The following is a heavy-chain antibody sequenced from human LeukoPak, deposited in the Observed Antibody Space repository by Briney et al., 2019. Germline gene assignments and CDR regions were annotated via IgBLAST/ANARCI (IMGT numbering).Heavy chain of an antibody. CDR3: AKPATSILIYFDS. CDR1: GFTFSTYT. V-gene: IGHV3-49*04. Sequence: PGGSLRLSCAASGFTFSTYTINWVRQAPGKGLEWVGFIRSKTYGGTTEYAASVKGRFTISRDDSKRIAYLQMNSLETEDTAVYYCAKPATSILIYFDSWGQGILVTVSS. D-gene: IGHD2-2*01. CDR2: IRSKTYGGTT. J-gene: IGHJ4*02.